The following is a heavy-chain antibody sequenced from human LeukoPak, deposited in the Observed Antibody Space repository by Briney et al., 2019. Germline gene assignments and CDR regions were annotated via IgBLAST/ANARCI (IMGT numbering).Heavy chain of an antibody. J-gene: IGHJ4*02. V-gene: IGHV3-30*18. Sequence: QAGGSLRLSCAASGFTFNSYGMHWVREAPGKGLEWVAGISYDGNDKFYRDSVKGGFTITRDNSNNTLYLQMNSLRAEDTAVYYCAKGHSLRSYDCLDYWGQGTLVTVSS. CDR2: ISYDGNDK. D-gene: IGHD3-3*01. CDR1: GFTFNSYG. CDR3: AKGHSLRSYDCLDY.